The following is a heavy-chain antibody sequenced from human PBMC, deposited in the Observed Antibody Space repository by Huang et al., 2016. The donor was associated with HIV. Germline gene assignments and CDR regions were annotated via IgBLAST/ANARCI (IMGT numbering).Heavy chain of an antibody. V-gene: IGHV3-7*01. CDR1: GFTFSSYW. J-gene: IGHJ4*02. Sequence: EVQLVESGGGLVQPGGSLRLSCAASGFTFSSYWMSWVRQAPGKGLEWVANLKQDGSEKYYVDSVKGRFTISRDNAKNSLYLQMNSLRAEDTAVYYCARAATMVRGVNGAYWGQGTLVTVSS. D-gene: IGHD3-10*01. CDR2: LKQDGSEK. CDR3: ARAATMVRGVNGAY.